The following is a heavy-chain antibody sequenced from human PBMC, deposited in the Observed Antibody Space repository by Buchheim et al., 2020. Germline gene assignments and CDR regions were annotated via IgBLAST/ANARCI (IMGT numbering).Heavy chain of an antibody. CDR2: INPSGGST. Sequence: QVQLVQSGAEVKKPGASVKVSCKASGYTFTSYYMHWVRQAPGQGLEWMGIINPSGGSTSYAQKFQGRVTMTRDTSTSTVYMELSSLRSEDTGVYYCARVPNYDYIWGSSGAGSYYFDYWGQGTL. J-gene: IGHJ4*02. D-gene: IGHD3-16*01. CDR3: ARVPNYDYIWGSSGAGSYYFDY. CDR1: GYTFTSYY. V-gene: IGHV1-46*03.